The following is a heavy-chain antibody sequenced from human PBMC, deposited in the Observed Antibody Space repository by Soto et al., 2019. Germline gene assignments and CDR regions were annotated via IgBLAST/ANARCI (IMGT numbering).Heavy chain of an antibody. CDR2: INTYNGNT. CDR3: AMVDVYVTPSPQDV. V-gene: IGHV1-18*01. CDR1: GYTFTRYG. D-gene: IGHD3-16*01. Sequence: QVQLVQSGAEVKNPGASVKVSCKASGYTFTRYGIGWARQAPGQGLEWMGWINTYNGNTNYAQNVQGRGTLTTDTDTSTAYMELRSLRSNDTAIYYCAMVDVYVTPSPQDVWGQGTTVIVSS. J-gene: IGHJ6*02.